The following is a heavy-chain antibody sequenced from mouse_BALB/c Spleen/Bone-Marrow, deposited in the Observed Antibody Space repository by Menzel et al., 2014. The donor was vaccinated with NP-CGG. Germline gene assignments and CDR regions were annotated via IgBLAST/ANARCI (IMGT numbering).Heavy chain of an antibody. CDR2: VNPNNGGT. D-gene: IGHD1-1*01. CDR3: VLLRAWFAY. Sequence: VQLQQSGPELVKPGASVKISCKASGYSFTGYYMHWVKQSHGKSPEWIGRVNPNNGGTSYNQKFKGKAILTVDKSSSTAYMELRSLTSEDSAVYYCVLLRAWFAYRGQGTLVTVSA. J-gene: IGHJ3*01. CDR1: GYSFTGYY. V-gene: IGHV1-26*01.